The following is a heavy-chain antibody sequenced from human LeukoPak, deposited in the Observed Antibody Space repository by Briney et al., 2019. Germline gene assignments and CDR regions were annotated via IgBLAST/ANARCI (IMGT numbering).Heavy chain of an antibody. J-gene: IGHJ3*02. CDR1: GFTFSSYG. V-gene: IGHV3-33*01. CDR3: AREKADGFDI. Sequence: GGSLRLSCAASGFTFSSYGMHWVRQAPGKGLEWVAVIWYDGNNKYYADSVKGRFAVSRDNSKNTLYPQMNSLRAEDTAVYYCAREKADGFDIWGQGTMVTVSS. CDR2: IWYDGNNK.